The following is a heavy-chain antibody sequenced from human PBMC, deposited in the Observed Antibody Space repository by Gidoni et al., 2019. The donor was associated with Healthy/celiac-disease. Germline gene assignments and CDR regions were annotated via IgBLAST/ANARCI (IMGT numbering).Heavy chain of an antibody. CDR2: ISAYTGNT. V-gene: IGHV1-18*01. J-gene: IGHJ3*02. D-gene: IGHD1-26*01. Sequence: QVQLVQSGAAVKKPGASVTVSCTASGYTFTSYGISWVRQAPGQGLEWMGWISAYTGNTNYAQKLQGRVTMTTDTSTSTAYMELRSLRSDDTAVYYGARGEGYSGSYYDADAFDIWGQGTMVTVSS. CDR1: GYTFTSYG. CDR3: ARGEGYSGSYYDADAFDI.